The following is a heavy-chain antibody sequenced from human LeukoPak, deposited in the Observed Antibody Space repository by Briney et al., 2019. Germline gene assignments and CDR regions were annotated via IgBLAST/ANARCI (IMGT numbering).Heavy chain of an antibody. J-gene: IGHJ6*03. CDR3: ARRGYMDV. CDR1: GYSISSGYY. V-gene: IGHV4-38-2*01. D-gene: IGHD3-10*01. CDR2: IYHSGST. Sequence: SETLSLTCAVSGYSISSGYYWGWIRQPPGKGLEWIGSIYHSGSTYYNPSLKSRVTISVDTSKNQFPLKLSSVTAADTAVYYCARRGYMDVWGKGTTVTVSS.